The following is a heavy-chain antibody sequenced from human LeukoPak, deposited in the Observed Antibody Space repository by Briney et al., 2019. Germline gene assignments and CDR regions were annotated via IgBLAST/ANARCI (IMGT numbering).Heavy chain of an antibody. CDR1: GGSFSGYY. CDR2: INHSGST. CDR3: ARQTRIYYGSGGSNFDY. J-gene: IGHJ4*02. Sequence: SETLSLTCAVYGGSFSGYYWSWIRQPPGKGLEWIGEINHSGSTYYNPSLKSRVTISVDTSKNQFSLKLSSVTAADTAVYYCARQTRIYYGSGGSNFDYWGQGTLVTVSS. V-gene: IGHV4-34*01. D-gene: IGHD3-10*01.